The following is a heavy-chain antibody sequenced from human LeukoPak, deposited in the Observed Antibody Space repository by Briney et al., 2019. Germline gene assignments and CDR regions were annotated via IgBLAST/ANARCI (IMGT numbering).Heavy chain of an antibody. V-gene: IGHV1-69*05. Sequence: ASVKVSCKASGGTFSSYAISWVRQATGQGLDWMGRIIPIFGTANYAQKFQARVTITTDESTSTAYMELSSLRSEDTAVYYCAREEADSSGWYGGWFDPWGQGTLVTVSS. CDR3: AREEADSSGWYGGWFDP. CDR1: GGTFSSYA. CDR2: IIPIFGTA. J-gene: IGHJ5*02. D-gene: IGHD6-19*01.